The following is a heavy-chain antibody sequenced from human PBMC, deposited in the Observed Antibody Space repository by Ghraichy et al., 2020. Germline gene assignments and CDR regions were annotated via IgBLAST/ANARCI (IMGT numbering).Heavy chain of an antibody. CDR2: ISGRSNTI. Sequence: GGSLRLSCAASGFTFSSYSMNWVRQAPGKGLEWVSYISGRSNTIYYEDSVQGRFTISRYNGQNSLYLQMSSLRDEETALYYCAREMSGLAAHRTFDYWGQGTLVTVSS. V-gene: IGHV3-48*02. D-gene: IGHD6-6*01. CDR3: AREMSGLAAHRTFDY. J-gene: IGHJ4*02. CDR1: GFTFSSYS.